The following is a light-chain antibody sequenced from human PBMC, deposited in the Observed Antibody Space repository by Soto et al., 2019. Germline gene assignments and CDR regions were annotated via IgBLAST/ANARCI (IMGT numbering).Light chain of an antibody. CDR2: GAS. CDR1: QSVRSSH. V-gene: IGKV3-20*01. J-gene: IGKJ1*01. Sequence: EIVLTQSPGTLSLSRGERATLSCRASQSVRSSHLAWYQQKPGQAPRLLIYGASSRATGIPSRFSGSGSGTEFTLTISSLQPDDFATYYCQHYNSYSEAFGQGTKVDIK. CDR3: QHYNSYSEA.